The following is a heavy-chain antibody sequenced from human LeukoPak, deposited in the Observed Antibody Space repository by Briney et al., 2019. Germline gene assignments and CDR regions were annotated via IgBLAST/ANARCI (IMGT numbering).Heavy chain of an antibody. CDR3: AKYSSSSNYYYGMDV. CDR1: EFSFSDYY. V-gene: IGHV3-11*03. J-gene: IGHJ6*02. CDR2: ISGSSTHT. D-gene: IGHD6-13*01. Sequence: PGGSLRLSCAASEFSFSDYYMNWIRQAPGKGLEWVSYISGSSTHTNYADSVKGRFTISRDNAKNSLYLQMNSLRAEDTAVYYCAKYSSSSNYYYGMDVWGQGTTVTVSS.